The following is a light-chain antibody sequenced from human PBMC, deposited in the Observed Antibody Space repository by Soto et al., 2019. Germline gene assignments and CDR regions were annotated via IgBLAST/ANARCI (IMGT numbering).Light chain of an antibody. J-gene: IGKJ2*01. CDR3: QQYYSYPT. CDR1: QGISSY. V-gene: IGKV1-8*01. Sequence: AIRMTQSPSSFSASTGDRVTITCRASQGISSYLAWYQQKPGKAPKLLIYAASTLQSGVPSRFSGSGSGTDFNLTISCLQSEDFATYYCQQYYSYPTFGQGTKLEIK. CDR2: AAS.